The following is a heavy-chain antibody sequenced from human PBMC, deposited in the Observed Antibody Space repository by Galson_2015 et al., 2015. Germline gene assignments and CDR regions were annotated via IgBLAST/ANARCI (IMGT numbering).Heavy chain of an antibody. Sequence: SVKVSCKASGYTFTSYGISWVRQAPGQGLEWMGWISAYNGNANYAQKLQGRVTMTTDTSTSTAYMELRSLRSDDTAVYYCARLYYYDSSGYSGFFDYWGQETLVTVSS. CDR2: ISAYNGNA. J-gene: IGHJ4*02. V-gene: IGHV1-18*04. CDR1: GYTFTSYG. D-gene: IGHD3-22*01. CDR3: ARLYYYDSSGYSGFFDY.